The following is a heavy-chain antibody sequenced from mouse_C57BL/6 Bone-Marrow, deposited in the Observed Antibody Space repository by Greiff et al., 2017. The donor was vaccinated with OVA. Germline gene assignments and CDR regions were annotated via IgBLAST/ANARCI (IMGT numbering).Heavy chain of an antibody. J-gene: IGHJ2*01. CDR3: ARGLLRRNY. CDR1: GYTFTDYY. D-gene: IGHD1-1*01. V-gene: IGHV1-19*01. Sequence: VQLQQSGPVLVKPGASVKMSCKASGYTFTDYYMNWVKQSHGKSLEWIGVINPYNGGTSYNQKFKGKATLTVDKSSSTAYMELNSLTSEDAAVYYCARGLLRRNYWGQGTTLTVSS. CDR2: INPYNGGT.